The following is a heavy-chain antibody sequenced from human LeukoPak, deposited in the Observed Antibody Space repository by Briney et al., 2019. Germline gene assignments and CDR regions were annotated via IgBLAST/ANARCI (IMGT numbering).Heavy chain of an antibody. J-gene: IGHJ4*02. CDR2: MNPNSGNT. CDR3: ARKTGTAMVKDY. V-gene: IGHV1-8*01. CDR1: GYTFTSYD. Sequence: ASVKVSCKASGYTFTSYDINWVRQATGQGLEWMGWMNPNSGNTGYAQKFQGRVTMTRNTSISTAYMELSSLRSEDTAVYYCARKTGTAMVKDYWGQGTLVTVSS. D-gene: IGHD5-18*01.